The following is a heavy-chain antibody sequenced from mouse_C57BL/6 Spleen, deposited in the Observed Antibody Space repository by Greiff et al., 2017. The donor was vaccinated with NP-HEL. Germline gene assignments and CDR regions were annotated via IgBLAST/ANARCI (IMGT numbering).Heavy chain of an antibody. V-gene: IGHV1-15*01. Sequence: VKLMESGAELVRPGASVTLSCKASGYTFTDYEMHWVKQTPVHGLEWIGAIDPETGGTAYNQKFKGKAILTADKSSSTAYMELRSLTSEDSAVYYCTSRYYGSSSFAYWGQGTLVTVSA. CDR1: GYTFTDYE. CDR3: TSRYYGSSSFAY. CDR2: IDPETGGT. J-gene: IGHJ3*01. D-gene: IGHD1-1*01.